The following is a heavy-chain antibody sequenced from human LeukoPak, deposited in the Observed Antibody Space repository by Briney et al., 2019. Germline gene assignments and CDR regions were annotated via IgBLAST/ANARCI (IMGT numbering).Heavy chain of an antibody. CDR1: GFTFSSYA. Sequence: GGSLRLSCAASGFTFSSYAMHWVRQAPGKGLEWVAVISYDGSNKYYADSVKGRFTISRDNSKDTLYLQMDSLRAEDTAVYYCAKGSGSSCYSPCDYWGQGILVTVSS. CDR2: ISYDGSNK. J-gene: IGHJ4*02. D-gene: IGHD2-15*01. CDR3: AKGSGSSCYSPCDY. V-gene: IGHV3-30-3*01.